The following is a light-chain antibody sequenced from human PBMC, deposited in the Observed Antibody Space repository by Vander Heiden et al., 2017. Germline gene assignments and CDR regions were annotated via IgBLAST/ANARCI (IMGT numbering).Light chain of an antibody. CDR2: GAS. CDR3: LDYSNWPHT. Sequence: ETVMTQSPAPLSVSPGDRVTLSCRASQSVTNNLAWSQQRPGQAPRLLIYGASTRASGIPARFSGSGFGTEFPLTILILHSEVFAFSYCLDYSNWPHTFVQGTTLEIK. CDR1: QSVTNN. V-gene: IGKV3-15*01. J-gene: IGKJ2*01.